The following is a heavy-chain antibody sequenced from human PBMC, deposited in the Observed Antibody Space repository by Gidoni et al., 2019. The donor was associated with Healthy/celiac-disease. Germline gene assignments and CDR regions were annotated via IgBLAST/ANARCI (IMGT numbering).Heavy chain of an antibody. J-gene: IGHJ5*02. D-gene: IGHD6-13*01. CDR3: ARGRKSSYSSSWRGVGWFDP. V-gene: IGHV4-34*01. CDR1: GGSFSGYY. CDR2: INHSGST. Sequence: QVQLQQWGAGLLKPSETLSLTCAVYGGSFSGYYWSWIRQPPGKGLEWIGEINHSGSTNYNPSLKSRVTISVDTSKNQFSLKLSSVTAADTAVYYCARGRKSSYSSSWRGVGWFDPWGQGTLVTVSS.